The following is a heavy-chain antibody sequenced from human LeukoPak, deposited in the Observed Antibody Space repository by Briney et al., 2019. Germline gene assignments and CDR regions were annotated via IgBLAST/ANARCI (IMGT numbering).Heavy chain of an antibody. CDR1: GGSISSGSYY. J-gene: IGHJ3*02. D-gene: IGHD6-19*01. Sequence: SQTLSLTCTVSGGSISSGSYYWRWIRQPAGKGLEWIGRIYTSGSTNYNPSLKSRVTISVDTSKNQFSLKLSSVTAADTAVYYCARSVAGTSHDAFDIWGQGTMVTVSS. CDR2: IYTSGST. CDR3: ARSVAGTSHDAFDI. V-gene: IGHV4-61*02.